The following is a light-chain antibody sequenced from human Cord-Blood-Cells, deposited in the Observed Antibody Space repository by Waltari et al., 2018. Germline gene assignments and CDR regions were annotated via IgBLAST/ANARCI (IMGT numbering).Light chain of an antibody. V-gene: IGKV3-15*01. CDR3: QQNKNSPLWT. Sequence: EIVMTQSPATLSVSPGERATLSCRASQSASSNLAWYQQKPGQAPRLLIYGSSTRPTGIPAWLSGSGSGTEFALTNSSLQSEDFAVYFCQQNKNSPLWTFGQGTKVEIK. CDR1: QSASSN. J-gene: IGKJ1*01. CDR2: GSS.